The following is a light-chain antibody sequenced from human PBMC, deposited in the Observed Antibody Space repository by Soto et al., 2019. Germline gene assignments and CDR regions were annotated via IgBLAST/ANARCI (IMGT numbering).Light chain of an antibody. CDR2: DVS. CDR1: SSDVGGYNY. CDR3: SSYTSSGALV. Sequence: QSALTQPASVSGSPGQSITISRTGTSSDVGGYNYVSWYQQHPGKAPKLMIYDVSNRPSGVSYRFSGSKSGNTASLTISGLQAEDDSDYYCSSYTSSGALVFGGGTKLTVL. J-gene: IGLJ2*01. V-gene: IGLV2-14*03.